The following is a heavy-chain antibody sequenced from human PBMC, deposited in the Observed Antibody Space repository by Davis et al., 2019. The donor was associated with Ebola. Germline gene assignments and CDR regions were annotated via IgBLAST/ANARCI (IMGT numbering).Heavy chain of an antibody. CDR3: ARQMGPIGYFDY. CDR1: GYSFTSYW. CDR2: IYPGDSDT. J-gene: IGHJ4*02. V-gene: IGHV5-51*01. D-gene: IGHD2-8*01. Sequence: KVSCKGSGYSFTSYWIGWVRQMLGKGMEWMGIIYPGDSDTRYSPSFQGQVTIPADKSISTAYLQWSSLKASDTAMYYCARQMGPIGYFDYWGQVTLVTVSS.